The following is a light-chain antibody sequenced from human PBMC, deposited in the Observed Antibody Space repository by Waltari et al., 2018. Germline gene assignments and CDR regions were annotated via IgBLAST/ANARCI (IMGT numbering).Light chain of an antibody. V-gene: IGLV1-40*03. CDR3: QSYDNKLKV. CDR1: FSNIGAGHA. Sequence: QSVLTQPPSVSGAPGQTVTISCTGAFSNIGAGHAVHWYQRLPGAAPKLLIHKNNIRPSGVPALFSGSRSGASASLIIAGLQSEDEADYYCQSYDNKLKVFGSGTKVNVL. CDR2: KNN. J-gene: IGLJ6*01.